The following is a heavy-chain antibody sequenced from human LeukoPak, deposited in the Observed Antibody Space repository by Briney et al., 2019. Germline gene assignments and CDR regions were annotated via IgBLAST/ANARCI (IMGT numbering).Heavy chain of an antibody. D-gene: IGHD4-11*01. J-gene: IGHJ4*02. V-gene: IGHV3-30*04. CDR3: ARSGGLQKFDY. CDR1: EFTFSNYA. CDR2: ISYDGKTI. Sequence: GGCLRLSCADSEFTFSNYALHRVRQAPGKGVQWVAVISYDGKTIHYADSVKGRFIISIDTSKNTLYLQMNSLRAEDTAVYYCARSGGLQKFDYWGQGTLVTVST.